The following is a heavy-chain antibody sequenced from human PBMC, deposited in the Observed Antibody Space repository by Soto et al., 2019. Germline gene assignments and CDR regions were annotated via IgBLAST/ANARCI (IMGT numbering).Heavy chain of an antibody. CDR2: ISGSGGST. CDR3: EKAAYDILTGYPRDYYYYMDV. D-gene: IGHD3-9*01. J-gene: IGHJ6*03. V-gene: IGHV3-23*01. CDR1: RFSLYSYA. Sequence: PWGSMGLSCAASRFSLYSYAMSWVSKDPGKGLEWVSAISGSGGSTYYADSVKGRFTISRDNYKNTLYLQMNSLRDEDTALYFCEKAAYDILTGYPRDYYYYMDVWGKGTTVTVSS.